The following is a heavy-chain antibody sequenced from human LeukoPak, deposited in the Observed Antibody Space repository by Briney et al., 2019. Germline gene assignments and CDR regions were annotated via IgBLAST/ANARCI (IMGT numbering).Heavy chain of an antibody. CDR3: ARHGSSGWYSDY. D-gene: IGHD6-19*01. J-gene: IGHJ4*02. Sequence: GASLKISFKGSGYRFTSYWIGWVRQMPGKGLEWMGIIYPGDSETRYSPSSQGQVTITADKSISTAYLQWSSLKASDTAMYYCARHGSSGWYSDYWGQGTLVTVSS. CDR1: GYRFTSYW. V-gene: IGHV5-51*01. CDR2: IYPGDSET.